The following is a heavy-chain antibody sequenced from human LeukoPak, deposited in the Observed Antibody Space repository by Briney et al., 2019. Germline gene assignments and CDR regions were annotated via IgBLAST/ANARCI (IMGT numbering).Heavy chain of an antibody. Sequence: ASVKVSCKVSGYTLTELSMHWVRQAPGKGLEWMGGFDPEDGETIYAQKFQGRVTMTEDTSTDTAYMELSSLRSEDTAVYYCATVRAWFVVVPAATGNVGYYFDYWGQGTLVTVSS. CDR1: GYTLTELS. CDR3: ATVRAWFVVVPAATGNVGYYFDY. V-gene: IGHV1-24*01. J-gene: IGHJ4*02. D-gene: IGHD2-2*01. CDR2: FDPEDGET.